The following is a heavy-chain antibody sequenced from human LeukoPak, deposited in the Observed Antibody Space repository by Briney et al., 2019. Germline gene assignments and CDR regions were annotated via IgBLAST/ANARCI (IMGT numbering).Heavy chain of an antibody. CDR2: ISSSSSTI. V-gene: IGHV3-48*04. Sequence: GGSLRLSCAASGFTFSSYSMNWVRQAPGKGLEWVSYISSSSSTIYYADSVKGRFTISRDNAKNSLYLQMNSLRAEDTAVYYCARKGSDYYDSSGYADYWGQGTLVTVSS. J-gene: IGHJ4*02. CDR3: ARKGSDYYDSSGYADY. CDR1: GFTFSSYS. D-gene: IGHD3-22*01.